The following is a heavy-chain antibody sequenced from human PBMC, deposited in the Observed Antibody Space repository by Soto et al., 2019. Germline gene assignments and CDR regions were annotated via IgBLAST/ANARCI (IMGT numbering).Heavy chain of an antibody. CDR1: GGSISSSSYY. V-gene: IGHV4-39*01. CDR3: ARHDIGVVVAATIKGGWFDP. D-gene: IGHD2-15*01. CDR2: IYYSGST. Sequence: SETLSLTCTVSGGSISSSSYYWGWIRQPPGKGLEWIGSIYYSGSTYYNPSLKSRVTISVDTSKNQFSLKLSSVTAADTAVYYCARHDIGVVVAATIKGGWFDPWGQGTLVTVSS. J-gene: IGHJ5*02.